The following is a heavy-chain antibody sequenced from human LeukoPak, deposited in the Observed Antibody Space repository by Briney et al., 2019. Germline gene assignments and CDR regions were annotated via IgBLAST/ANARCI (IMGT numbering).Heavy chain of an antibody. CDR3: ARGVPTGYYTSCYDY. Sequence: GGSLRLSCAASGINFSGSEMNWVRRAPGKGLEWVSYISSSGTTIYYADSVKGRFTISRDNAKNSLYLQMNSLRAEDTAVYYCARGVPTGYYTSCYDYWGQGTLVTVSS. J-gene: IGHJ4*02. CDR1: GINFSGSE. V-gene: IGHV3-48*03. D-gene: IGHD3/OR15-3a*01. CDR2: ISSSGTTI.